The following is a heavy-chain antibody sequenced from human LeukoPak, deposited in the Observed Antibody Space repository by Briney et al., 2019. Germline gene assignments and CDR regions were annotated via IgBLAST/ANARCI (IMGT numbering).Heavy chain of an antibody. CDR3: ATLMGDCSSTSCYAGPYYYYYGMDV. CDR2: FDPEDGET. Sequence: GASVKVSCKVSGYTLTELSMHWVRQAPGKGLEWMGGFDPEDGETIYAQKFQGRVTMTEDTSTDTAYMELSRLRSEDTAVYYCATLMGDCSSTSCYAGPYYYYYGMDVWGQGTTVTVSS. J-gene: IGHJ6*02. D-gene: IGHD2-2*01. V-gene: IGHV1-24*01. CDR1: GYTLTELS.